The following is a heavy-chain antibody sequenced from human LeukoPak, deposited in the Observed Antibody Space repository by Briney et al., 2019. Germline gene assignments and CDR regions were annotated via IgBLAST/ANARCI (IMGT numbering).Heavy chain of an antibody. J-gene: IGHJ4*02. V-gene: IGHV4-30-4*08. CDR3: ARVTGGIAAGY. CDR2: IYYSGNT. CDR1: GGSISSGDYY. Sequence: PSQTLSLTCTVSGGSISSGDYYWSWIRQPPGKGLEWIGYIYYSGNTYYNPSLKSRVTISVDTSENQFSLKLISVTAADTAVYYCARVTGGIAAGYWGQGTLVTVSS. D-gene: IGHD6-13*01.